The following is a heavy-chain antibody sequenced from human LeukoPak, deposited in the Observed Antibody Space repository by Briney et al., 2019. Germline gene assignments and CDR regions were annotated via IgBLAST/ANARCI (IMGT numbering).Heavy chain of an antibody. CDR2: INPNTGGT. CDR1: GYTFTAYY. V-gene: IGHV1-2*02. CDR3: ATLGGHSLAAQNGY. J-gene: IGHJ4*02. D-gene: IGHD3-16*01. Sequence: ASVKVSCKASGYTFTAYYMHWVRQAPGQGLEWMGWINPNTGGTHYAQKFQDRVTMTSDTSITTAYMELSRLRSDDTAQYYCATLGGHSLAAQNGYWGQGTLVTVSS.